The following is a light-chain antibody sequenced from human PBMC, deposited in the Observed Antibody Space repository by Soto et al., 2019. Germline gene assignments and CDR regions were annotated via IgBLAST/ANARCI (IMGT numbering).Light chain of an antibody. Sequence: IQVTQSPSSLSPSIGDRGTITCRASQSISSYLNWYQQKPGKAPKRRISAASSLQSGVPSRFSGRGSGTEFTLTISSLQPDDFATYYCQAYNSWTFGQGTKVYIK. J-gene: IGKJ1*01. CDR1: QSISSY. CDR3: QAYNSWT. V-gene: IGKV1-39*01. CDR2: AAS.